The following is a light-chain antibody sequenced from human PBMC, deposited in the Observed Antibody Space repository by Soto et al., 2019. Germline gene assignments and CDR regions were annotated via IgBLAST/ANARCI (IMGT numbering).Light chain of an antibody. CDR1: QSVSSKY. V-gene: IGKV3-20*01. CDR3: QQYGSSPPIT. J-gene: IGKJ5*01. CDR2: AAS. Sequence: DIVLTQSPGTLSLSPGERATLSCRASQSVSSKYLAWYQQKPGQAPRFLIYAASSRATGIPDRFSGSGSGTDFTITISRLEPEDFAVYYCQQYGSSPPITFGQGTRLEIK.